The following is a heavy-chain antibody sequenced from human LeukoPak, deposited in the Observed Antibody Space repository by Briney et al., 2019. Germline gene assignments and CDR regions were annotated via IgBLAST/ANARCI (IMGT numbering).Heavy chain of an antibody. CDR1: GGSISSYY. CDR2: IYYSGST. CDR3: ARGSGYSGYDYYYGMDV. D-gene: IGHD5-12*01. Sequence: SETLSLTRTVSGGSISSYYWSWIRQPPGKGLEWIGYIYYSGSTNYNPSLKSRVTISVDTSKNQFSLKLSSVTAADTAVYYCARGSGYSGYDYYYGMDVWGQGTTVTVSS. V-gene: IGHV4-59*01. J-gene: IGHJ6*02.